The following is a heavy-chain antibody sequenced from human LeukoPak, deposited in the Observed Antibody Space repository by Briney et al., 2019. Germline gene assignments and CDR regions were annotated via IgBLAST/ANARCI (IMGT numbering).Heavy chain of an antibody. CDR3: AKGSPNYDIFSPFDY. CDR1: GFIFSSYW. CDR2: INTDESST. J-gene: IGHJ4*02. D-gene: IGHD3-22*01. Sequence: GGSLRLSCAASGFIFSSYWMHWVRQAPGKGLVWVSRINTDESSTSYADSVKGRFTISRDNAKNTLYLQMNSLRAEDTAVYYCAKGSPNYDIFSPFDYWGQGTLVTVSS. V-gene: IGHV3-74*01.